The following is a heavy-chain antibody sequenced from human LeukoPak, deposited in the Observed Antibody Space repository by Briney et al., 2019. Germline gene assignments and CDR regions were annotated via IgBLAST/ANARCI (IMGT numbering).Heavy chain of an antibody. J-gene: IGHJ4*02. Sequence: ASVKVSCKASGYTFTNYGINWARLAPGQGLEWMGWISDYNRNTYYAQKLQGRVTMTTDTFTSTAYMELRGLRSDDTAVYYCARGGREYKYGRELDHWGQGTLVTVSS. D-gene: IGHD5-18*01. CDR2: ISDYNRNT. CDR1: GYTFTNYG. V-gene: IGHV1-18*01. CDR3: ARGGREYKYGRELDH.